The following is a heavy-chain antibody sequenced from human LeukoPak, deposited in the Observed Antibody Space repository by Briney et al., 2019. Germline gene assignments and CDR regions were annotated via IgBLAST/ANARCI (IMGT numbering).Heavy chain of an antibody. CDR2: ISYDGSNK. Sequence: GGSLRLSCAASGFTFSSYGLHWVRQAPGKGLEWVAVISYDGSNKYYADSVKGRFTISRDNSKNTLYLQMNSLGAEDTAVYYCARDLRDYGYYYGMDVWGQGTTVTVSS. CDR1: GFTFSSYG. J-gene: IGHJ6*02. V-gene: IGHV3-30*03. CDR3: ARDLRDYGYYYGMDV. D-gene: IGHD4-17*01.